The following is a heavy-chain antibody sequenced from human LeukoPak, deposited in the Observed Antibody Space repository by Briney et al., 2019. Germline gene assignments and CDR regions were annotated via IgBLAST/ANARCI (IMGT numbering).Heavy chain of an antibody. CDR1: GFTFSDYY. CDR3: ARDPTYYYDSSGRDAFDI. Sequence: GGSLRLSCAASGFTFSDYYMSWIRQAPGKGLEWVSYISSSGSTIYYADSVKGRFTISRDNAKNSLYLQMNSPRAEDTAVYYCARDPTYYYDSSGRDAFDIWGQGTMVTVSS. V-gene: IGHV3-11*01. CDR2: ISSSGSTI. J-gene: IGHJ3*02. D-gene: IGHD3-22*01.